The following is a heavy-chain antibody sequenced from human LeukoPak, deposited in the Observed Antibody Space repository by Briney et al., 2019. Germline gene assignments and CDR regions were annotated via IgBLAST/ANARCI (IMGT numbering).Heavy chain of an antibody. J-gene: IGHJ6*03. V-gene: IGHV3-20*04. Sequence: GGSLRLSCAASGFTFDDYGMSWVRQAPGKGLEWVSGINWNGGSTGYADSVKGRFTISGDNAKNSLYLQMNSLRAEDTALYYCARVGWFGDPSGNYYYYYMDVWGKGTTVTVSS. CDR2: INWNGGST. D-gene: IGHD3-10*01. CDR3: ARVGWFGDPSGNYYYYYMDV. CDR1: GFTFDDYG.